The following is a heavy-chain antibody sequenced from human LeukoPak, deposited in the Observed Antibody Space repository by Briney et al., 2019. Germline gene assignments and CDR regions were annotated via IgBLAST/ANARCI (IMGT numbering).Heavy chain of an antibody. CDR2: INHSGST. J-gene: IGHJ5*02. D-gene: IGHD2-2*01. CDR1: GGSFSGYY. CDR3: ARGQPRVPANPRRWFDP. V-gene: IGHV4-34*01. Sequence: SETLSLTCAVYGGSFSGYYWSWIRQPPGKGLEWIGEINHSGSTNYNPSLKSRVTISVDTSKNQFSLKLSSVTAADTAVYYCARGQPRVPANPRRWFDPWGQGTLVTVSS.